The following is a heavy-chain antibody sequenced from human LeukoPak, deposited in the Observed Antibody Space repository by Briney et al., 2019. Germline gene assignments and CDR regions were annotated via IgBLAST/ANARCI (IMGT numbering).Heavy chain of an antibody. CDR1: GGSVSSGSYY. D-gene: IGHD6-13*01. CDR3: ARDGGYSSSWYAFDI. CDR2: IYYSGST. V-gene: IGHV4-61*01. J-gene: IGHJ3*02. Sequence: SETLSLTCTVSGGSVSSGSYYWSWIRQPPGKGLEWIGYIYYSGSTNYNPSLKSRVTILVDTSKNQLSLQLSSVTAADTAVYYCARDGGYSSSWYAFDIWGQGTMVTVSS.